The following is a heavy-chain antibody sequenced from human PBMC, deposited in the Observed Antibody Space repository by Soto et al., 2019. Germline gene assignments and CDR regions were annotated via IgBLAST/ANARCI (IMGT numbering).Heavy chain of an antibody. J-gene: IGHJ6*02. Sequence: PGESLKISGKGSGYSFTRYWIGWVGQMLWKDQEWTGMMYPGDSVTRYSASFQCQLTIAADKSTSTAYLQWSSLTATDTAMSYCASHISYCSGGSCYPVFYYGMDVWGQGTKVTVSS. CDR2: MYPGDSVT. CDR3: ASHISYCSGGSCYPVFYYGMDV. V-gene: IGHV5-51*01. D-gene: IGHD2-15*01. CDR1: GYSFTRYW.